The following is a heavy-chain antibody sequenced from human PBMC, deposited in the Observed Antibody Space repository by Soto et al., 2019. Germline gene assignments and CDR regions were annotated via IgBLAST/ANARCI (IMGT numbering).Heavy chain of an antibody. Sequence: ASVKVSCKASGYTFTGYYMHWVRQAPGQGLEWMGWINPNSGGTNYAQKFQGWVTMTRDTSISTAYMELSSLRAEDTAVYYCAREDDYLNWFDPWGQGTLVTAPQ. V-gene: IGHV1-2*04. CDR2: INPNSGGT. CDR3: AREDDYLNWFDP. J-gene: IGHJ5*02. D-gene: IGHD4-17*01. CDR1: GYTFTGYY.